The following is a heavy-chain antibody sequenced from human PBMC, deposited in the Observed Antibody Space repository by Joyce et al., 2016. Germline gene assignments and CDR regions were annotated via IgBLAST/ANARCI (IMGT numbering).Heavy chain of an antibody. Sequence: QVQLQESGPGLVKPSQTLTLTCTVSGASATSGSFYWSWIRQPAGKGLEWIGRIYTTGSTNYKSSLKSRVTMALDTSKNQVSLKLNSVTAADTAVYYCARSTGGSYLFGMDVWGQGTTVTASS. V-gene: IGHV4-61*02. CDR3: ARSTGGSYLFGMDV. CDR2: IYTTGST. J-gene: IGHJ6*02. D-gene: IGHD1-26*01. CDR1: GASATSGSFY.